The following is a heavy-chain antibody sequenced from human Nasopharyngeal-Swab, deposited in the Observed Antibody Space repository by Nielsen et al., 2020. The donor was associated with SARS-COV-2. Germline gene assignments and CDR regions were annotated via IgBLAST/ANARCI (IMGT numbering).Heavy chain of an antibody. Sequence: SETLSLTCAVYGGSFSGYYWSWIRQPPGKGLEWIGEINHSGSTNYNPSLKSRVTISVDTSKNQFSLKLSSVTAADTAVYYCARASGWYPNYWGQGTLVTVSS. CDR1: GGSFSGYY. J-gene: IGHJ4*02. CDR3: ARASGWYPNY. V-gene: IGHV4-34*01. D-gene: IGHD6-19*01. CDR2: INHSGST.